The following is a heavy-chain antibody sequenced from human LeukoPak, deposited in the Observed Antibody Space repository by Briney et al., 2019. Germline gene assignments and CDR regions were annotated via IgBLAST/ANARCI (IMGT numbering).Heavy chain of an antibody. J-gene: IGHJ4*02. CDR2: IYHSGST. Sequence: SGTLSLTCAVSGGSISSSNWWSWVRQPPGKGLEWIGEIYHSGSTNYNPSLKSRVTISVDKSKNQFSLKLSSVTAEDTAVYYCARSDTAMVIPFDYWGQGTLVTVSS. CDR1: GGSISSSNW. D-gene: IGHD5-18*01. CDR3: ARSDTAMVIPFDY. V-gene: IGHV4-4*02.